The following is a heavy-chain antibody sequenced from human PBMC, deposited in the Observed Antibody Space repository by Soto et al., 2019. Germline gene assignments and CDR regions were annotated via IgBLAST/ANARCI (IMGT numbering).Heavy chain of an antibody. CDR1: GYTFTGYY. D-gene: IGHD6-13*01. Sequence: ASVKVSCKASGYTFTGYYMHWVRQAPGQGLEWMGGINPNFGTANYAQKFQGRVTITADESTSTAYMELSSLRSEDTAVYYCARVESSSWCVRYDYWGQGTLVTVSS. CDR2: INPNFGTA. J-gene: IGHJ4*02. CDR3: ARVESSSWCVRYDY. V-gene: IGHV1-69*13.